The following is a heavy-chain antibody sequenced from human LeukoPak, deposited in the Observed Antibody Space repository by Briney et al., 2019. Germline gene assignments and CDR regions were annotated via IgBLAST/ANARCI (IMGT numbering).Heavy chain of an antibody. CDR2: IKSKTDGGTT. J-gene: IGHJ5*02. CDR3: TTGRGTTVRGLPRS. D-gene: IGHD4-17*01. V-gene: IGHV3-15*01. Sequence: GGSLRLSCAASGFTFSNAWMSWVRQAPGKGLEWVGRIKSKTDGGTTDYAAPVKGRFTISRDDSKNTLYLQMNSLKTEDTAVYYCTTGRGTTVRGLPRSWGQGTLVTVSS. CDR1: GFTFSNAW.